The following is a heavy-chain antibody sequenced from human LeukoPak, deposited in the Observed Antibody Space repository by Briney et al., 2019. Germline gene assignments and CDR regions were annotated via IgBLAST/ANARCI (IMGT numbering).Heavy chain of an antibody. V-gene: IGHV3-13*01. CDR3: ARAYYDILTGYKTDAFDI. J-gene: IGHJ3*02. D-gene: IGHD3-9*01. CDR1: GCTFSSYD. CDR2: IGTAGDT. Sequence: GGSLRLSCAASGCTFSSYDMHWVRQATGKGLEWVSAIGTAGDTYYSGSVKGRFIISRENAKNSLYLQMNSLRAGDTAVYYCARAYYDILTGYKTDAFDIWGQGTMVTVSS.